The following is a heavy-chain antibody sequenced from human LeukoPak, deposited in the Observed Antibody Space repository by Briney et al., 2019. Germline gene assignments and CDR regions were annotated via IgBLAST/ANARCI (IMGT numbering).Heavy chain of an antibody. J-gene: IGHJ3*02. CDR3: ARHAQHYYDSSGYLDI. CDR2: IYYSGST. Sequence: SETLSLTCTVSGASISSYYWSWIRQPPGKGLAWIGFIYYSGSTNYNPSLKSRVTISVDTSKNQCSLKLSSVTAADTAVYYCARHAQHYYDSSGYLDIWGQGTMVTVSS. V-gene: IGHV4-59*08. CDR1: GASISSYY. D-gene: IGHD3-22*01.